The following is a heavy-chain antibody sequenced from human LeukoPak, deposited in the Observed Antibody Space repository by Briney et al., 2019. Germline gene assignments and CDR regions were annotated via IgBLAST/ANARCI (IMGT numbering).Heavy chain of an antibody. Sequence: PGGSLRLSCAASGFTFSSYGMSWVRQAPGKGLEWISYIHSRGSTTYYADSVKGRFSISRDNAKNSLFLQMNSLRAEDTAVYYCAKDKYHIAVAVFDYWGQGTLVTVSS. J-gene: IGHJ4*02. CDR1: GFTFSSYG. V-gene: IGHV3-48*04. CDR3: AKDKYHIAVAVFDY. D-gene: IGHD6-19*01. CDR2: IHSRGSTT.